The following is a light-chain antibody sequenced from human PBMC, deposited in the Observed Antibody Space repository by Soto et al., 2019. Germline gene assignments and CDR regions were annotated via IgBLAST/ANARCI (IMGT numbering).Light chain of an antibody. CDR2: DAS. V-gene: IGKV3-11*01. CDR3: QHRYSWPLT. Sequence: EIVLTQSPATLSLSPGERATLSCRASQSVSIYVAWYQHRPGQAPRLLIYDASNRATGIPARFSGSGSGTDFTLTISSLETEDFAVYYCQHRYSWPLTFGGGTRVESK. CDR1: QSVSIY. J-gene: IGKJ4*01.